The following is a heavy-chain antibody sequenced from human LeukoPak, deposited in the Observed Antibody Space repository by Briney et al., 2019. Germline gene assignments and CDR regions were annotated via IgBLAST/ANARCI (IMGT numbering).Heavy chain of an antibody. CDR1: GYTFTSYD. Sequence: ASVKVSCKASGYTFTSYDINWVRQATGQGLEWMGWMNPNSGNTGYAQKFQGRVTMTRNTSISTAYMELSSLRSEDTAVYYCARGRWAYYYDSSCYKYWGQGTLVTVSS. V-gene: IGHV1-8*01. CDR3: ARGRWAYYYDSSCYKY. D-gene: IGHD3-22*01. CDR2: MNPNSGNT. J-gene: IGHJ4*02.